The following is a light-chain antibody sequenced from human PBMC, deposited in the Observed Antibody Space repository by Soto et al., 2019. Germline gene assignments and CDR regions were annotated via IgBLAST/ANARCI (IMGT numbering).Light chain of an antibody. Sequence: EIVLTQSPATLSLSPGTGATLSCRASQIVTSSLAWYQQRPGQAPRLLIYDTFTRATGIPARFSAKGAGTDFTLTISSLEPEDSAVYYCQQYNNWPPITFGQGTRLEIK. V-gene: IGKV3-11*01. J-gene: IGKJ5*01. CDR3: QQYNNWPPIT. CDR2: DTF. CDR1: QIVTSS.